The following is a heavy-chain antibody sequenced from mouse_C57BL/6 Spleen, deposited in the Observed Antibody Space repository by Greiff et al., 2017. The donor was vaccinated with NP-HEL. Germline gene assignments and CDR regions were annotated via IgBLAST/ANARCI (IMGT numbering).Heavy chain of an antibody. Sequence: EVQLVESGGGLVKPGGSLKLSCAASGFTFSDYGMHWVRQAPEKGLEWVAYISSGSSTIYYADTVKGRFTISRDNAKNTLFLQMTSLRSEDTAMYYCARKAPRYYGSSKDYAMDYWGQGTSVTVSS. V-gene: IGHV5-17*01. J-gene: IGHJ4*01. CDR3: ARKAPRYYGSSKDYAMDY. CDR2: ISSGSSTI. D-gene: IGHD1-1*01. CDR1: GFTFSDYG.